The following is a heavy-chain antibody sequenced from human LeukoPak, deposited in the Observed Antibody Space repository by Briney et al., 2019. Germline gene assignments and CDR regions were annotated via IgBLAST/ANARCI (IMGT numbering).Heavy chain of an antibody. D-gene: IGHD5-12*01. CDR1: GGSISSGGYY. CDR3: ARVGVGYDHRTVSFAY. V-gene: IGHV4-31*03. CDR2: IYYSGST. Sequence: SETLSLTCTVSGGSISSGGYYWSWIRQHPGKGLEWIGYIYYSGSTYYNPSLKSRVTISVDTSKNQFSLKLSSVTAADTAVYSCARVGVGYDHRTVSFAYGGQGTLVTVSS. J-gene: IGHJ4*02.